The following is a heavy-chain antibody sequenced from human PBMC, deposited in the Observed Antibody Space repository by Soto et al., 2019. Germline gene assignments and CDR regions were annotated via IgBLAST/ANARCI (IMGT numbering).Heavy chain of an antibody. V-gene: IGHV4-31*02. J-gene: IGHJ6*02. Sequence: TLSLTCTVSGGSISSGGYYWSWIRQHPGKGLEWIGYIYYSGSTYYNPSLKSRVTISVDTSKNQFSLKLSSVTAADTAVYYCARSSLRGMDVWGQGTTVTVSS. CDR1: GGSISSGGYY. CDR3: ARSSLRGMDV. CDR2: IYYSGST.